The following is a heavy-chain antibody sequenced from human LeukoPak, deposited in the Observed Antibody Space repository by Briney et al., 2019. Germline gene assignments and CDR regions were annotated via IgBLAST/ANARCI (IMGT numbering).Heavy chain of an antibody. CDR2: ISHSGST. CDR1: GGSFSGYY. V-gene: IGHV4-34*01. J-gene: IGHJ3*02. Sequence: PSETLSLTCAVYGGSFSGYYWRWIPQPPGKGLKRIGAISHSGSTNYNPSLKSRVTISVDTSKNQFSVKLSSVTAADTAVYYCARQGSGIYFGLGHPPWDAFDIWGQGTMVTVSS. D-gene: IGHD1-26*01. CDR3: ARQGSGIYFGLGHPPWDAFDI.